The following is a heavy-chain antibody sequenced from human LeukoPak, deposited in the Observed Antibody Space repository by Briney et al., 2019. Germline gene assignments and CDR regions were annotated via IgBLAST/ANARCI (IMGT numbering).Heavy chain of an antibody. D-gene: IGHD3-22*01. J-gene: IGHJ4*02. CDR3: ASAPPPGDSSGYYLDY. CDR2: IYYSGST. Sequence: SETLSLTCTVSGGSISSGDYYWSWLRQPPGKGLEWIGYIYYSGSTYYNPSLKSRVTISVDTSKNQFSLKLSSVTAADTAVYYCASAPPPGDSSGYYLDYWGQGTLVTVSS. V-gene: IGHV4-30-4*01. CDR1: GGSISSGDYY.